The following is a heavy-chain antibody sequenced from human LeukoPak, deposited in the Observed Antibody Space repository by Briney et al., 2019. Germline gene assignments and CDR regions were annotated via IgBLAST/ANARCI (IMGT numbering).Heavy chain of an antibody. CDR3: ARHISCDY. CDR2: IYCDANS. CDR1: GGFITSWY. V-gene: IGHV4-59*08. Sequence: SDPKTLSCSVCGGFITSWYGRWIRKPGEEGVGWIGNIYCDANSNYNPSLKGPVTISADTSNNHASLQRSPVNAADTAAYYCARHISCDYWGQGTLVTVSS. J-gene: IGHJ4*02. D-gene: IGHD2/OR15-2a*01.